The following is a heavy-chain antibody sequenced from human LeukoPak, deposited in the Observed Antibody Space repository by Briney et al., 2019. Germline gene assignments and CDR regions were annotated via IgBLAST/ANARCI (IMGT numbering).Heavy chain of an antibody. D-gene: IGHD4-17*01. V-gene: IGHV1-69*06. J-gene: IGHJ4*02. CDR3: AREPPPPDYGDYVGYFDY. CDR2: IIPIFGTA. Sequence: ASVKVSCKASGGTFSSYAISWVRQAPGQGLEWMGGIIPIFGTANYAQKFQGRVTITADKSTSTAYMGLSRLRAEDTPVYYSAREPPPPDYGDYVGYFDYWGQGTLVTVSS. CDR1: GGTFSSYA.